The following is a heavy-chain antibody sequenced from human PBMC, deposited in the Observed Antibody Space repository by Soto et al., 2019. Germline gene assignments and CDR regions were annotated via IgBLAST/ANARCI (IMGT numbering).Heavy chain of an antibody. CDR2: ISGSGTTT. J-gene: IGHJ5*02. CDR1: GFTFSSYE. CDR3: TRVLYGTS. Sequence: GGSLRLSCAGYGFTFSSYEMNWVRQAPGKGLEWVSFISGSGTTTYYADSVRGRFTISRDNTKNSLYLQMNSLSAEDTGVYYGTRVLYGTSWGQGTLVTVPQ. D-gene: IGHD2-2*02. V-gene: IGHV3-48*03.